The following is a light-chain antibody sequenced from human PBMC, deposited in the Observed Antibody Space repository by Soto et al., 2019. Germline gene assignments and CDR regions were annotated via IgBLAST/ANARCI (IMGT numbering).Light chain of an antibody. CDR3: RKYTSAPLT. V-gene: IGKV1-27*01. CDR1: QGIAPY. Sequence: DVQMTQSPSSLSAVVGDRVTITCRASQGIAPYLAWFQQKLGKVPKLLIYATSPLQSGVPSRFSGSGSGTDFTLTINCLQPEDVGTYYCRKYTSAPLTFDGGTTVEIK. J-gene: IGKJ4*01. CDR2: ATS.